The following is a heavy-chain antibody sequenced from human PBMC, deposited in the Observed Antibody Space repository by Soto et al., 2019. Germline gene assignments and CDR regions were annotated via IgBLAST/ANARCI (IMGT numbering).Heavy chain of an antibody. D-gene: IGHD2-15*01. J-gene: IGHJ6*02. CDR1: GNSCTSYW. CDR2: IDPSDSYT. V-gene: IGHV5-10-1*01. CDR3: ARHLTPLLYYGTDV. Sequence: PXESLKISCKGSGNSCTSYWISLVLQMPGKGLEWMGRIDPSDSYTNYSPSFQGHVTISADKSISTAYLQWSSLKASDTAMYYCARHLTPLLYYGTDVWGQGTTVTV.